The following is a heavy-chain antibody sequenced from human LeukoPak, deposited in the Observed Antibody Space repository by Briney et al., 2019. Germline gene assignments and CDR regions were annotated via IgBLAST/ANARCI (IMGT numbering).Heavy chain of an antibody. CDR1: GGSISSYY. CDR3: ARCPYYYDSSGYYYALTFDY. Sequence: SETLSLTCTVSGGSISSYYWSWIRQPPGKGVEWIGYIYYSGSTNYNPSLKSRVTISVDTSKNQFSLKLSSVTAADTAVYYCARCPYYYDSSGYYYALTFDYWGQGTLVTVSS. J-gene: IGHJ4*02. V-gene: IGHV4-59*01. CDR2: IYYSGST. D-gene: IGHD3-22*01.